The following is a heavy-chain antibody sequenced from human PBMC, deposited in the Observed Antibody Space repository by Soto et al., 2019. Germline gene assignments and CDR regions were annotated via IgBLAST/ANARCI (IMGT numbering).Heavy chain of an antibody. J-gene: IGHJ4*02. CDR3: ARGATIITRNYFDY. CDR1: GFTFSSYA. Sequence: QVQLVESGGGVVQPGRSLRLSCAASGFTFSSYAMHWVRLAPGKGLEWVAVISYDGSNKYYADSVKGRFTISRDNSKNTLYLQMNSLRAEDTAAYYCARGATIITRNYFDYWGQGTLVTVSS. V-gene: IGHV3-30-3*01. CDR2: ISYDGSNK. D-gene: IGHD5-12*01.